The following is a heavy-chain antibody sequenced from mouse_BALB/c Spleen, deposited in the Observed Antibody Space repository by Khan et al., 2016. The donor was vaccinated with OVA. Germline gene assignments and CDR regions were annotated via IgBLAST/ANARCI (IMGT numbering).Heavy chain of an antibody. V-gene: IGHV1-77*01. CDR3: ARRNYFGYTFAY. CDR1: GYTFTDFY. D-gene: IGHD1-2*01. J-gene: IGHJ3*01. Sequence: QVQLKQSGTELARPGASVNLSCKASGYTFTDFYINWVKQRSGQGLEWIGEISPGSGDTYYNEKFKGKATLTADKSSSTAYMQRSSLTSEASAFYFCARRNYFGYTFAYWGQGTLVTVSA. CDR2: ISPGSGDT.